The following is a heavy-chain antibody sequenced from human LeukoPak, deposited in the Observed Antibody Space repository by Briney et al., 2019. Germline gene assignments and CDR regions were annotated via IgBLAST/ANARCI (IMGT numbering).Heavy chain of an antibody. CDR2: IYPADADN. D-gene: IGHD6-6*01. V-gene: IGHV5-51*01. CDR3: ARRGGSSSSVDF. Sequence: GESLKISCTASGYTFAHYWIGWVRQMPGKGLEWMGLIYPADADNRYSPSFQGQVTLSADKSMSTAYLHWSSLKASDTAVYYCARRGGSSSSVDFWGQGTLVIVSS. CDR1: GYTFAHYW. J-gene: IGHJ4*02.